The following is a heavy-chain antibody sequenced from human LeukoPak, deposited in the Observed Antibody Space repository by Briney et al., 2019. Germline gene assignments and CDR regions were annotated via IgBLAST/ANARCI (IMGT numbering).Heavy chain of an antibody. CDR1: GFTFSSYN. Sequence: GGSLRLSCAASGFTFSSYNMNWVRQAPGKGLEWVSSISFNTRYIYYADSVKGRFTISRDNAKNSLYLQMNSLRAEDTAVYYCARWASSGLGYWGQGTLVTVSS. V-gene: IGHV3-21*01. CDR2: ISFNTRYI. CDR3: ARWASSGLGY. D-gene: IGHD6-25*01. J-gene: IGHJ4*02.